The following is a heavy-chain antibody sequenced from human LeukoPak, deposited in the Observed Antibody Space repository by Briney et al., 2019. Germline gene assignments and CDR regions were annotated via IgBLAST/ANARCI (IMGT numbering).Heavy chain of an antibody. V-gene: IGHV4-59*01. CDR3: PKEPPPNRNHWFHH. D-gene: IGHD1-14*01. J-gene: IGHJ6*01. Sequence: SETLSLTCTVSGGSINDYYWNWIRQPPGKGPEWIGHVYYNGNTMYNPSLKDRLIISLHTSENQFSLKLTSLSAADTAVYYCPKEPPPNRNHWFHHRGQGIPVT. CDR1: GGSINDYY. CDR2: VYYNGNT.